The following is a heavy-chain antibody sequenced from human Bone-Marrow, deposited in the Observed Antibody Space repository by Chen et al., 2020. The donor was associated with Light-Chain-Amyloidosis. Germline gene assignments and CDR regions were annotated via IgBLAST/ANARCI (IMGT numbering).Heavy chain of an antibody. V-gene: IGHV3-23*01. CDR1: GFTFNNYA. Sequence: EVQLLESGGGLVQPGGSLRLSCAASGFTFNNYALSWGRQAPGEGLECVSASRCTADNTHYPDSVKARFTFSRDHPTNPLSLHMNSLRAEDTAISYCAKDLALGGGSSFASWGQGALVPVP. D-gene: IGHD2-15*01. CDR2: SRCTADNT. CDR3: AKDLALGGGSSFAS. J-gene: IGHJ4*02.